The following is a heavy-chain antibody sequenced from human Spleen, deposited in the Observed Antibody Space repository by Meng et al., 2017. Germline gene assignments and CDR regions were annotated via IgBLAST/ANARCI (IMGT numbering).Heavy chain of an antibody. Sequence: GESLKISCAASGFAFSTYGMSWVRQAPGKGLEGVSSISTSAGPTYYADSVKGRFTISRDNSRNTIDCQMNNLRAEDTAVYYCAKEAQVGAAIDYWGQGTLVTVSS. J-gene: IGHJ4*02. CDR3: AKEAQVGAAIDY. CDR2: ISTSAGPT. V-gene: IGHV3-23*01. CDR1: GFAFSTYG. D-gene: IGHD1-26*01.